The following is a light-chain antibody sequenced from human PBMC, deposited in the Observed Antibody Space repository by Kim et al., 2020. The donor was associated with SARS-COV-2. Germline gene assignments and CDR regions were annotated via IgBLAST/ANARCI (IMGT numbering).Light chain of an antibody. CDR3: QQYVQWPFT. J-gene: IGKJ4*01. Sequence: EVVLTQSPATLSVSPGESVTLSCRASQSVHRNLAWYQQKPGQAPSLLIDDASTRATGIPARFSGSGSGTEFTLTISSLQPDDSAVYYCQQYVQWPFTFGGRTKVGI. CDR2: DAS. V-gene: IGKV3-15*01. CDR1: QSVHRN.